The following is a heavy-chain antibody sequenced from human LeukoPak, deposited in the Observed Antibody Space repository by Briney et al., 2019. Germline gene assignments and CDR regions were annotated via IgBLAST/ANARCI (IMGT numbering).Heavy chain of an antibody. CDR1: GGSISSGSYY. CDR2: IYTSGST. J-gene: IGHJ4*02. Sequence: SETLSFTCTVSGGSISSGSYYWSWIRQPAGKGLEWIGRIYTSGSTNYNPSLKSRVTIAVETSKNQFSLKLSSVTAADTAVYYSARDSGSSIAARPIDYWGQGTLVTVSS. D-gene: IGHD6-6*01. V-gene: IGHV4-61*02. CDR3: ARDSGSSIAARPIDY.